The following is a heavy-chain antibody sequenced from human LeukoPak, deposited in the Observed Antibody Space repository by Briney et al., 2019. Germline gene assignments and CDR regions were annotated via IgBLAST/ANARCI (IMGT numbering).Heavy chain of an antibody. Sequence: SETLSLTCSVSGGSIRNYYWTWIRQPPRKALEWIGHVSNSGSTKYNPSLKSRVTISIDTSKKHFSLKLSSVTAADTAVYYCASRAYYDSSGLDYWGQGILVTVSS. D-gene: IGHD3-22*01. CDR3: ASRAYYDSSGLDY. CDR1: GGSIRNYY. J-gene: IGHJ4*02. V-gene: IGHV4-59*08. CDR2: VSNSGST.